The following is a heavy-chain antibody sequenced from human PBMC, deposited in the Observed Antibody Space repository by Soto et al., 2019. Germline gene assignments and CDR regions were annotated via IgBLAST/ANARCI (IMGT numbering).Heavy chain of an antibody. CDR2: IIPIFGTA. Sequence: SVKVSCKASGGTFSSYAISWVRQAPGQGLEWMGGIIPIFGTANYAQKFQGRVTITADKSTSTAYMELSSLRSEDTAVYYCARDRVDGESPGYYYYGMDVWGQGTTVTVSS. V-gene: IGHV1-69*06. CDR3: ARDRVDGESPGYYYYGMDV. D-gene: IGHD4-17*01. CDR1: GGTFSSYA. J-gene: IGHJ6*02.